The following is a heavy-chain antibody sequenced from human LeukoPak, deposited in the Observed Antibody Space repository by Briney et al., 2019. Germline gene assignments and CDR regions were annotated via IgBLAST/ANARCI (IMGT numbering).Heavy chain of an antibody. J-gene: IGHJ4*02. D-gene: IGHD5-18*01. CDR2: IIPIFGTT. CDR1: GGTFSSYA. Sequence: SVKVSCKASGGTFSSYASSWVRQAPGQGLEWMGGIIPIFGTTNYAQKFQGRVTVATNKSTGTAYMELSGLRSEDTAVYYCARGEGYSYGPVKYWGQGTLVTVSS. CDR3: ARGEGYSYGPVKY. V-gene: IGHV1-69*05.